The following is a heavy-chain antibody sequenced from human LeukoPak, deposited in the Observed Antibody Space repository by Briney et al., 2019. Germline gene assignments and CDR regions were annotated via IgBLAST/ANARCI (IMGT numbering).Heavy chain of an antibody. V-gene: IGHV3-23*01. CDR1: GFPLSNYA. CDR2: TSSSDDGT. CDR3: ARNYFGLDY. Sequence: GGSLRLSCVASGFPLSNYAMSWVRQVPGKGLEWVSATSSSDDGTYYADSVKGRFTISRDSAKNSLYLQMNSLRAEDTAVYYCARNYFGLDYWGQGTLVTVSS. D-gene: IGHD3-10*01. J-gene: IGHJ4*02.